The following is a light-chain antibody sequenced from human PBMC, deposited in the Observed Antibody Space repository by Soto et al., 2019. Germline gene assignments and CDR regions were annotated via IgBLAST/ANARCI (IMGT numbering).Light chain of an antibody. CDR1: QSVNSVY. Sequence: EIVLTQSPGTLSLSPGERASLSCRADQSVNSVYLAWYQHKPGQAPRLLIYGASSRTTGIPDRFSGSGSGTDFTLTISRLEPEDFAMYYCQQCGGSPTFGQGTKVDIK. CDR2: GAS. J-gene: IGKJ1*01. CDR3: QQCGGSPT. V-gene: IGKV3-20*01.